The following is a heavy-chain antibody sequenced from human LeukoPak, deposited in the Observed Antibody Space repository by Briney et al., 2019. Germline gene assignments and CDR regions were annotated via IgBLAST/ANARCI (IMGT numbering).Heavy chain of an antibody. J-gene: IGHJ3*02. D-gene: IGHD2-2*01. CDR1: GFTFSSYS. CDR2: ISSSSSYI. V-gene: IGHV3-21*01. Sequence: GGSLRLSCAASGFTFSSYSMNWVRQAPGKGLEWVSSISSSSSYIYYADSVKRRFTISRDNAKNSLYLQMNSLRAEDTAVYYCARPPRYCSSTSCYAGAGDDAFDIWGQGTMVTVSS. CDR3: ARPPRYCSSTSCYAGAGDDAFDI.